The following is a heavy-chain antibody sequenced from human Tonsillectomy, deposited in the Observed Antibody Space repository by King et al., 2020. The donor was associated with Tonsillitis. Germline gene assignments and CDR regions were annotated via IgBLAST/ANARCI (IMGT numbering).Heavy chain of an antibody. CDR1: GGSFSGYY. CDR3: ARGEQIVVIPAAIHGVVYFDY. Sequence: VQLQQWGAGLLKPSETLSLTCAVYGGSFSGYYWSWIRQPPGKGLEWIGEISLSGSTNYNPSLKSRVTISVDTSKNQFSLKLSSVTAADTAVYYCARGEQIVVIPAAIHGVVYFDYWGQGTLVTVSS. J-gene: IGHJ4*02. D-gene: IGHD2-2*02. CDR2: ISLSGST. V-gene: IGHV4-34*01.